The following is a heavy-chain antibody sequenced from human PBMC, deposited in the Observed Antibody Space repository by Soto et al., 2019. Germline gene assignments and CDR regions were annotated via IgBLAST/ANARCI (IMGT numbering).Heavy chain of an antibody. J-gene: IGHJ6*02. CDR3: GRVGFWSGYYSVWGEERYGMGV. D-gene: IGHD3-3*01. Sequence: PSETLSLTCTVSGGSISSYYWSWIRQPPGKGLEWIGYIYYSGSTNYNPSLKSRVTISVDTSKNQFSLKLSSVTAADTAVYYCGRVGFWSGYYSVWGEERYGMGVWGQGTTVTVSS. CDR2: IYYSGST. CDR1: GGSISSYY. V-gene: IGHV4-59*01.